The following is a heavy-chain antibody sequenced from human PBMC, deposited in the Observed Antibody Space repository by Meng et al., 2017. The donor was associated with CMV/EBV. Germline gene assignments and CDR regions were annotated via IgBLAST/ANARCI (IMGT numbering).Heavy chain of an antibody. Sequence: GGSLRLSCGSYGFTFSPFWMSWFRRAPGKGLEWVAHISPDGTLTYYVDSVRGRFTISRDNTENSIYLHMSTLRAEDTTVYYCATTSGSSYWGQGAQVTVSS. CDR1: GFTFSPFW. J-gene: IGHJ4*02. CDR3: ATTSGSSY. V-gene: IGHV3-7*01. CDR2: ISPDGTLT. D-gene: IGHD6-6*01.